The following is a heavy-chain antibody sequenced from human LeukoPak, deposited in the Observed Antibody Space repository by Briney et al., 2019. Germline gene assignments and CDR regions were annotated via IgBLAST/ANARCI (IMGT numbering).Heavy chain of an antibody. CDR2: ISGSGGST. Sequence: GGSLRLSCAASGFTFSSYARSWVRQAPGKGLEWVSAISGSGGSTYYADSVRGRFTISRDNSKNTLYLQMTSLRAEATAVYSCAKSAYTSGCSYFAYSSQATPVTAYS. V-gene: IGHV3-23*01. CDR3: AKSAYTSGCSYFAY. CDR1: GFTFSSYA. D-gene: IGHD6-19*01. J-gene: IGHJ4*02.